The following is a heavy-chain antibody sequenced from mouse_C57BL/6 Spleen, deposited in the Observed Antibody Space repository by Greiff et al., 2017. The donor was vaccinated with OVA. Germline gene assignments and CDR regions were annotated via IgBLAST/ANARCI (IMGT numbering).Heavy chain of an antibody. CDR2: IDPSDSYT. J-gene: IGHJ4*01. Sequence: QVQLQQPGAELVMPGASVKLSCKASGYTFTSYWMHWVKQRPGQGLEWIGEIDPSDSYTNYNQKFKGKSTLTVDKSSSTAYMRLSSLTSEDSAVYYCARRDYYAMDYWGQGTSVTVSS. CDR3: ARRDYYAMDY. V-gene: IGHV1-69*01. CDR1: GYTFTSYW.